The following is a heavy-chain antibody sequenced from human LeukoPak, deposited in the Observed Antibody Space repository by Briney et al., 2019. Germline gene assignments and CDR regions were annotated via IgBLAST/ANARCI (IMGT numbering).Heavy chain of an antibody. CDR1: GFTFSSYA. D-gene: IGHD3-10*01. CDR2: ISYDGSNK. V-gene: IGHV3-30*04. CDR3: ARDSSPYYYGSGSHDY. J-gene: IGHJ4*02. Sequence: GRSLRLSCAASGFTFSSYAMHWVRRAPGKGLEWVAVISYDGSNKYYADSVKGRFTISRDNSKSTLYLQMNSLRAEDTAVYYCARDSSPYYYGSGSHDYWGQGTLVTVSS.